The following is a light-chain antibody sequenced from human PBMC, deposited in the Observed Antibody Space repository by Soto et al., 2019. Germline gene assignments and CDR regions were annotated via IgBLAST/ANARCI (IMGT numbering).Light chain of an antibody. CDR2: HVS. Sequence: QSVLTQPASVSGSPGQSITISCTGTSSDVGGYNYVSWYQQHPGKAPKFRIYHVSNRPSGVSNRFSGSKSGNTASLTISGLQAEDEADYFCSSYSSSNTYVFGTGTKLTVL. J-gene: IGLJ1*01. CDR1: SSDVGGYNY. V-gene: IGLV2-14*01. CDR3: SSYSSSNTYV.